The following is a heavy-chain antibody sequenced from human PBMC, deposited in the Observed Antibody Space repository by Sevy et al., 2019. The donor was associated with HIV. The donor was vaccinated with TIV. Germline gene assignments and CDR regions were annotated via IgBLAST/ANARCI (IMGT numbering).Heavy chain of an antibody. CDR2: ISGSGGST. V-gene: IGHV3-23*01. D-gene: IGHD3-3*02. Sequence: GGSLRLSCAASGFTFSSYAMSWVRQAPGKGLEWVSAISGSGGSTYYADSVKGRFTISRDNSKNTLYLQMNSLRAEDMAVYYCAKDRSMAWGHFFGDYWGQGTLVTVSS. J-gene: IGHJ4*02. CDR3: AKDRSMAWGHFFGDY. CDR1: GFTFSSYA.